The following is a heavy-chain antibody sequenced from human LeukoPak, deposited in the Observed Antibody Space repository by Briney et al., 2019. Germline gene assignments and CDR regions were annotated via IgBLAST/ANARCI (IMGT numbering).Heavy chain of an antibody. CDR3: ARDPIVGATTRFSAGYFDY. V-gene: IGHV1-46*01. D-gene: IGHD1-26*01. CDR2: MNPSGGST. CDR1: GYTFTSYY. Sequence: ASVKVSCKASGYTFTSYYLHWVRQAPGQGLEWIGIMNPSGGSTNYAQKFQGRVTMTRDTSTSTVYMELNSLRAEDTAVYYCARDPIVGATTRFSAGYFDYWGQGTLVTVSS. J-gene: IGHJ4*02.